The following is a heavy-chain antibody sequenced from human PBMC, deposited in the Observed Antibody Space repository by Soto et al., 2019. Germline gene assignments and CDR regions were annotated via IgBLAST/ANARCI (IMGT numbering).Heavy chain of an antibody. J-gene: IGHJ4*02. D-gene: IGHD3-10*01. CDR1: GFTFDDYD. CDR3: ANLPLYGSGFDC. Sequence: EVQLVESGGGLVQPGRSLRLSCAASGFTFDDYDIHWVRQAPGRGLEWVAGIRWNGASIGDADSVKGRFNISRDNAKNTLHLQMNSLRSEDTALYYCANLPLYGSGFDCWGQGTLVTVSS. CDR2: IRWNGASI. V-gene: IGHV3-9*01.